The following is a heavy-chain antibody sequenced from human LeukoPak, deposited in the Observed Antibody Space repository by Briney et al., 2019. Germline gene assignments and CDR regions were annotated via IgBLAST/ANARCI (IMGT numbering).Heavy chain of an antibody. Sequence: PSETLSLTCAVYGGSFSGYYWSWIRQPPGKGLEWIGEVSHSGSTNYTPSLESRVTISVDTSKNLFSLKLSSVTAADTAVYYCAREVMSSSWSGVFDIGAKGTMVTVFS. CDR1: GGSFSGYY. D-gene: IGHD6-13*01. J-gene: IGHJ3*02. V-gene: IGHV4-34*01. CDR2: VSHSGST. CDR3: AREVMSSSWSGVFDI.